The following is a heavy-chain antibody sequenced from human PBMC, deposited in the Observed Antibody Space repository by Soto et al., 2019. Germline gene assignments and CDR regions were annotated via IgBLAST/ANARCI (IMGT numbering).Heavy chain of an antibody. CDR2: INPNGGGT. CDR1: GGTFSSYA. J-gene: IGHJ4*02. CDR3: ARDSSASATSYSFDY. Sequence: ASVKVSCKASGGTFSSYAIHWVRQAPGVGLEWMGIINPNGGGTDYAQKFQGRVTMTTDTYASTVHMELSSLRSEDTAVYFCARDSSASATSYSFDYWGQGTLVTVSS. V-gene: IGHV1-46*01. D-gene: IGHD3-10*01.